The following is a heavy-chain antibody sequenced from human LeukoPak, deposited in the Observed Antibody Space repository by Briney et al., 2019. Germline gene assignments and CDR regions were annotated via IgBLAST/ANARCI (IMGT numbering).Heavy chain of an antibody. CDR3: ARVSSGYSYGHFDY. CDR2: INPNSGGT. CDR1: GYTFTGYY. D-gene: IGHD5-18*01. V-gene: IGHV1-2*02. Sequence: ASVKVSCKASGYTFTGYYMHWVRQAPGRGLEWMGWINPNSGGTNYAQKFQGRVTMTRDTTISTAYMELSRLRSDDTAVYYCARVSSGYSYGHFDYWGQGTLVTVSS. J-gene: IGHJ4*02.